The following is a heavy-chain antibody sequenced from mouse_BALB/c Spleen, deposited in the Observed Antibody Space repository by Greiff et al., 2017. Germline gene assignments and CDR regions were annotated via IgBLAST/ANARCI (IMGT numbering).Heavy chain of an antibody. CDR3: ARGYDYDEPFAY. CDR1: GYSITSDYA. D-gene: IGHD2-4*01. V-gene: IGHV3-2*02. Sequence: EVKLEESGPGLVKPSQSLSLTCTVTGYSITSDYAWNWIRQFPGNKLEWMGYISYSGSTSYNPSLKSRISITRDTSKNQFFLQLNSVTTEDTATYYCARGYDYDEPFAYWGQGTLVTVSA. J-gene: IGHJ3*01. CDR2: ISYSGST.